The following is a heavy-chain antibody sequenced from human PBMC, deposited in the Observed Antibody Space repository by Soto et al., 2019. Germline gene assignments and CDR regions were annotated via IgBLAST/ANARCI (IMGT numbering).Heavy chain of an antibody. Sequence: SETLSLTCAVYGGSLSGYYWSWIRQPPGKGLEWIGEINHSGSTNYNPSLKSRVTISVDTSKNQFSLKLSSVTAADTAVYYCARAMVVTQNWFDPWGQGTLVTVSS. D-gene: IGHD2-21*02. CDR2: INHSGST. CDR3: ARAMVVTQNWFDP. V-gene: IGHV4-34*01. CDR1: GGSLSGYY. J-gene: IGHJ5*02.